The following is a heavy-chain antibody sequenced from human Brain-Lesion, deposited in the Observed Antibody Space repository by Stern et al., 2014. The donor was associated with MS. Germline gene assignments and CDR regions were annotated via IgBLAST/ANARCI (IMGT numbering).Heavy chain of an antibody. D-gene: IGHD1-14*01. Sequence: MQLVQSGGDLVQPGRSLRLSCAAFGFTFDDYAMHWVRQAPGKGLEWVAGISWNSGTIGYADSVKGRFTTSRDNAYSSLYLQMNSLRPEDTALYYCARDITGSSAYFAYWGQGTLFTVSS. CDR3: ARDITGSSAYFAY. V-gene: IGHV3-9*01. CDR1: GFTFDDYA. CDR2: ISWNSGTI. J-gene: IGHJ4*02.